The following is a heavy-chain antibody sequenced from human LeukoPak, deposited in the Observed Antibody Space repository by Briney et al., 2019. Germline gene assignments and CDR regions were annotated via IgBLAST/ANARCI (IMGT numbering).Heavy chain of an antibody. D-gene: IGHD3-22*01. CDR3: ASETGAYYYDSYGMDV. CDR2: INPSGGST. J-gene: IGHJ6*02. Sequence: ASVKVSCKASGYTFTSYYMHWVRQAPGQGLEWMGIINPSGGSTSYAQKFQGRVTVTRDTSTSTVYMELSSLRSEDTAVYYCASETGAYYYDSYGMDVWGQGTTVTVSS. CDR1: GYTFTSYY. V-gene: IGHV1-46*01.